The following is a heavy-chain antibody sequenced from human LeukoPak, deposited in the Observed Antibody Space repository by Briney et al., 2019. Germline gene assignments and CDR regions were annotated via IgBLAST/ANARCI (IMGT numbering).Heavy chain of an antibody. CDR2: IIPIFSTT. D-gene: IGHD3-22*01. V-gene: IGHV1-69*06. J-gene: IGHJ3*02. Sequence: GASVKVSCKASGGTFSSYTISWVRQAPGQGLEWMGGIIPIFSTTNYAQKFQGRVTITADKSTSTAYMELSSLRSEDTAVYYCAMYYYDSSGPGAFDIWGQGTMVTVSS. CDR1: GGTFSSYT. CDR3: AMYYYDSSGPGAFDI.